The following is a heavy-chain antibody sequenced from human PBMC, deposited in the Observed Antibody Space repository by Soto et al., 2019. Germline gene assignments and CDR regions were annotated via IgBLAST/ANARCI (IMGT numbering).Heavy chain of an antibody. CDR2: IIPIFGTA. CDR1: GGTFSSYS. CDR3: ARTGYCGGDCSSNGLMTH. V-gene: IGHV1-69*13. J-gene: IGHJ3*01. D-gene: IGHD2-21*02. Sequence: ASVNVSCKSSGGTFSSYSISWVRQAPGQGLEWMGGIIPIFGTANYAQKFQGRVTITADESTSTAYMELSSLRSEDTAVYYCARTGYCGGDCSSNGLMTHWGQGTMVTVSS.